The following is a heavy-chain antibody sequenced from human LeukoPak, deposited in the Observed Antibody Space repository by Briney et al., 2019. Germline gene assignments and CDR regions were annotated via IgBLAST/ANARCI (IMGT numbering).Heavy chain of an antibody. V-gene: IGHV3-23*01. Sequence: GGSLRLSCAASGFTFSSYAMSWVRQAPGKGLEWVSGISGSGGSTYYADSVKGRFTISIDNSKIRLYPQMNSLRAEDTAVYYCARRGPSAYYDALDVWGQGTMVTVSS. J-gene: IGHJ3*01. CDR1: GFTFSSYA. CDR2: ISGSGGST. D-gene: IGHD3-10*01. CDR3: ARRGPSAYYDALDV.